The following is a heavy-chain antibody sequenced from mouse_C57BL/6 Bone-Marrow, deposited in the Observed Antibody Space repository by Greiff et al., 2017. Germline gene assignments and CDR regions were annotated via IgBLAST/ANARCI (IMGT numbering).Heavy chain of an antibody. D-gene: IGHD2-1*01. CDR2: IHPNSGST. CDR1: GYTFTSYW. Sequence: QLQQPGAELVKPGASVKLSCKASGYTFTSYWMHWVKQRPGQGLEWIGMIHPNSGSTNYNEKFKSKATLTVDKSSSTAYMQLSSLTSEDSAVYYCARPGGNSLFAYWGQGTLVTVSA. V-gene: IGHV1-64*01. J-gene: IGHJ3*01. CDR3: ARPGGNSLFAY.